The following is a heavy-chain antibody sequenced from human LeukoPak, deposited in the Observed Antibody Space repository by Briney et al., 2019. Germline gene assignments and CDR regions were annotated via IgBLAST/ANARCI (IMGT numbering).Heavy chain of an antibody. CDR1: GSTLSNYN. D-gene: IGHD2-15*01. Sequence: GASVKVSCKASGSTLSNYNISWVRQAPGQGLEWMGWINTHKGHTNFLQKFQGRVTVTTDISTNTAYMELRRLRSDDTAVYYCAREFGHCSGDNCFYFFDSWGQGSLVIVSS. CDR2: INTHKGHT. CDR3: AREFGHCSGDNCFYFFDS. V-gene: IGHV1-18*01. J-gene: IGHJ4*02.